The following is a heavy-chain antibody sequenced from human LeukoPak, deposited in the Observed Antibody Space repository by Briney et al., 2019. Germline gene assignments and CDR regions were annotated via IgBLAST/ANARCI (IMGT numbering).Heavy chain of an antibody. CDR2: ISAYNGNT. CDR3: ARGGLGPAATNDAFDI. Sequence: ASVKVSCKASGYTFTSYGISWVRQAPGQGLEWMGWISAYNGNTNYAQKLQGRVTMTTDTSTSTAYMELRSLRSDDTAVYYCARGGLGPAATNDAFDIWAKGQWSPSLQ. J-gene: IGHJ3*02. V-gene: IGHV1-18*01. CDR1: GYTFTSYG. D-gene: IGHD2-2*01.